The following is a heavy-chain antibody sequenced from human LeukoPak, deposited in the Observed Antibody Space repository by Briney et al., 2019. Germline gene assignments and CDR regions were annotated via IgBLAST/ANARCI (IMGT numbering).Heavy chain of an antibody. CDR2: ISYDGSNK. J-gene: IGHJ6*02. CDR1: GFTFSSYA. CDR3: AREYCSSTSCYYPNYYYYGMDV. Sequence: GGSLRLSCAASGFTFSSYAMHWVRQAPGKGLEWVAVISYDGSNKYYADSVKGRFTISRDNSKNTLYLQMNSLRAEDTAAYYCAREYCSSTSCYYPNYYYYGMDVWGQGTTVTVSS. D-gene: IGHD2-2*01. V-gene: IGHV3-30-3*01.